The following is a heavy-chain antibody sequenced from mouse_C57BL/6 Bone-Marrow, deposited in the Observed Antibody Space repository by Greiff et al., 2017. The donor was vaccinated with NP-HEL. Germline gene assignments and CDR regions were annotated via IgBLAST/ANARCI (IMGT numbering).Heavy chain of an antibody. Sequence: VQLQQPGAELVKPGASVKLSCKASGYTFTSYWMHWVKQRPGQGLEWIGMIHPNSGSTNYNEKFKSKATLTVDKSSSTAYMQLSSRTSEDSAVDYCARAGSSGYDDWGQGTLVTVSA. D-gene: IGHD3-2*02. J-gene: IGHJ3*01. CDR3: ARAGSSGYDD. V-gene: IGHV1-64*01. CDR1: GYTFTSYW. CDR2: IHPNSGST.